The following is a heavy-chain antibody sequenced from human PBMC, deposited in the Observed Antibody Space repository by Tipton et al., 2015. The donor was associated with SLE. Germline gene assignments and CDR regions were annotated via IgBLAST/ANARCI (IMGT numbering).Heavy chain of an antibody. D-gene: IGHD3-16*01. Sequence: TLSLTCTVSGGSINSYYWGWIRQPPGKGLEWIGNIFHSGFTYYNPSLKSRVTISVDTSKNQFSLKVTSVTAADTAVYYCASIMTKPYWGQGTLVTVSS. V-gene: IGHV4-59*08. CDR2: IFHSGFT. CDR3: ASIMTKPY. J-gene: IGHJ4*02. CDR1: GGSINSYY.